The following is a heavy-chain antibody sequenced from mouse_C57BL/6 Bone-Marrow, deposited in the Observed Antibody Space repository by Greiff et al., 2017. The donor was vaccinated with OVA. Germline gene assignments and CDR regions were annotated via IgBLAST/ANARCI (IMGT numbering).Heavy chain of an antibody. CDR1: GYTFTSYW. Sequence: QVQLQQPGAELVKPGASVKLSCTASGYTFTSYWMHWVKQRPGRGLEWIGRIDPNSGGTTYNETFKSKATLTVDKPSSTAYMQLSRLTSEDSAVYYCAFDYGNFYWYFDVWGTGTTVTVSA. CDR3: AFDYGNFYWYFDV. V-gene: IGHV1-72*01. CDR2: IDPNSGGT. J-gene: IGHJ1*03. D-gene: IGHD2-1*01.